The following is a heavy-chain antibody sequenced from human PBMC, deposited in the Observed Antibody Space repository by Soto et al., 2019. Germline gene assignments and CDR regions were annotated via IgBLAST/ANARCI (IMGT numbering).Heavy chain of an antibody. V-gene: IGHV3-15*01. Sequence: WWSLGLSCASSGFTFSNAWMSWVRQAPGKGLEWVGRIKSKTDGGTTDYAAPVKGRFTISRDDSKNTLYLQMNSLKTEDTAVYYCTTEGDYSNLMDVWGQGTTVTVSS. CDR1: GFTFSNAW. CDR2: IKSKTDGGTT. J-gene: IGHJ6*02. CDR3: TTEGDYSNLMDV. D-gene: IGHD4-4*01.